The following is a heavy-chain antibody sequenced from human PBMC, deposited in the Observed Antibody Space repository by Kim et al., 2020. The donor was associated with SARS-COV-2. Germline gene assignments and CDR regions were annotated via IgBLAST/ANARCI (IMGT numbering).Heavy chain of an antibody. CDR3: AKDLVRGYSPGRAFDY. D-gene: IGHD3-10*01. CDR2: ISGSGGST. J-gene: IGHJ4*02. Sequence: GGSLRLSCAASGFTFSSYAMSWVRQAPGKGLEWVSAISGSGGSTYYADSVKGRFTISRDNSKNTLYLQMNSLRAEDTAVYYCAKDLVRGYSPGRAFDYWGQGTLVTVSS. V-gene: IGHV3-23*01. CDR1: GFTFSSYA.